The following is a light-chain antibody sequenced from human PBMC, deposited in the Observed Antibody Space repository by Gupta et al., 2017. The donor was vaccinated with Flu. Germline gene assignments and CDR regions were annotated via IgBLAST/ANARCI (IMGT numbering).Light chain of an antibody. CDR1: QSVSTY. Sequence: EIELTQSPATLSLSPGERATLSCRASQSVSTYLAWYQKKPDQAPRLLIYDASNRATGIPARFSGSGSGTDFTLTISSREPEDFAVYYCQKRSNWPPYTFGQGTMLEIK. CDR2: DAS. CDR3: QKRSNWPPYT. J-gene: IGKJ2*01. V-gene: IGKV3-11*01.